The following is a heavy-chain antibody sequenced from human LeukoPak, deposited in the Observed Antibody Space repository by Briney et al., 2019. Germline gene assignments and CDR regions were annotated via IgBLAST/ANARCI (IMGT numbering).Heavy chain of an antibody. CDR3: ARDRSPTTAGTLDS. V-gene: IGHV1-69*06. CDR2: IIVFFGTA. D-gene: IGHD5-12*01. J-gene: IGHJ4*02. Sequence: GASVKVSCKASGGSFGSDGVAWVRQAPGQGLEWTGRIIVFFGTAKYAQKFQGRVTITADTSTNTAYMELSHLRFEDTAVYFCARDRSPTTAGTLDSWGQGTLVTVSS. CDR1: GGSFGSDG.